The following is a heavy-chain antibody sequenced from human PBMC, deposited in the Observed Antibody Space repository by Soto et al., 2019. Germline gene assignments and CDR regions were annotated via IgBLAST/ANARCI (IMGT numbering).Heavy chain of an antibody. CDR1: GGSISSSNW. D-gene: IGHD3-3*01. Sequence: PSETLSLTCAVSGGSISSSNWWSWVRQPPGKGLEWIGEIYHSGSTNYNPSLKSRVTISVDKSKNQFSLKLSSVTAADTAVYYCARGIFGVVTLYYYYGMDGWGKGTTGTFAS. V-gene: IGHV4-4*02. J-gene: IGHJ6*04. CDR3: ARGIFGVVTLYYYYGMDG. CDR2: IYHSGST.